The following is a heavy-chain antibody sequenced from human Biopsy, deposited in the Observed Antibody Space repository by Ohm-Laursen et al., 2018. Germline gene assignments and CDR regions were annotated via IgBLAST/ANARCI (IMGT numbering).Heavy chain of an antibody. Sequence: SEALSLTYTVSGDSISSYYWSWIRQPPGKGLEWIGNIYYSGGTNFNPSLKSRVTISVDTSKNQFSLKLSSVTAADTAVYFCARGSSYGYDFDYWGQGTLVAVSS. CDR2: IYYSGGT. V-gene: IGHV4-59*01. D-gene: IGHD5-18*01. CDR1: GDSISSYY. J-gene: IGHJ4*02. CDR3: ARGSSYGYDFDY.